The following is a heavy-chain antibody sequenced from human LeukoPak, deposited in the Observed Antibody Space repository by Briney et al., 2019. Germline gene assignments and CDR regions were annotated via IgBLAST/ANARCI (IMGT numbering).Heavy chain of an antibody. D-gene: IGHD3-22*01. J-gene: IGHJ4*02. V-gene: IGHV4-4*07. CDR2: IYTSGST. CDR3: ARAKYYYDSSGFDY. Sequence: PSETLSLTCTVSGGSFSSYYWSWIRQPAGKGLEWIGRIYTSGSTNYNPSLKSRVTMSVDTSKNQFSLKLSSVTAADTAVYYCARAKYYYDSSGFDYWGQGTLVTVSS. CDR1: GGSFSSYY.